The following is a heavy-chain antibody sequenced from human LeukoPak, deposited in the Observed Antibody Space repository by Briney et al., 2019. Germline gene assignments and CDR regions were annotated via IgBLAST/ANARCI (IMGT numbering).Heavy chain of an antibody. V-gene: IGHV4-59*08. Sequence: PSETLSLTCTVSGGSISGYYWSWIRQPPGKGLEWIAYINYSGNTDYNPSLKSRVTISVDTSKNHFSLKLNSVTAADTAVYYCARLNVLNNSVLHHFDRWGQGTLVTVSS. D-gene: IGHD1/OR15-1a*01. J-gene: IGHJ4*02. CDR1: GGSISGYY. CDR3: ARLNVLNNSVLHHFDR. CDR2: INYSGNT.